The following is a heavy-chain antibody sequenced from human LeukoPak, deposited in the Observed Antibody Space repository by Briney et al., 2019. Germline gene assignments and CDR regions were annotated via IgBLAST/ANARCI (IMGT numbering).Heavy chain of an antibody. D-gene: IGHD3-22*01. J-gene: IGHJ4*02. CDR1: GGSISSSSDY. V-gene: IGHV4-39*01. Sequence: PSETLSLTCTVSGGSISSSSDYWAWIRQPPGKGLEWIATIHHSGSTYYKPSLRSGVTISVDTSRNQFSLKLSSVTVADTAVYYCARLGGYYDPPRYWGQGTLVTVSS. CDR2: IHHSGST. CDR3: ARLGGYYDPPRY.